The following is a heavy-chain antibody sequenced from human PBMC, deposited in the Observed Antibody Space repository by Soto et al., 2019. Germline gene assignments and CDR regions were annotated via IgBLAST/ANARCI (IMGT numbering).Heavy chain of an antibody. CDR2: ISGSSGYI. CDR1: GFTFSSYS. Sequence: EVQLVESGGGLVQPGGSLRLSCAASGFTFSSYSMNWVRQAPGKGLEWVSSISGSSGYIYYADAVKGRFTISRDNAKNALYLQMNSMRAEDTAVYYCARDPMAAAHYYFDYWGQGTLVTVSS. D-gene: IGHD6-13*01. V-gene: IGHV3-21*01. CDR3: ARDPMAAAHYYFDY. J-gene: IGHJ4*02.